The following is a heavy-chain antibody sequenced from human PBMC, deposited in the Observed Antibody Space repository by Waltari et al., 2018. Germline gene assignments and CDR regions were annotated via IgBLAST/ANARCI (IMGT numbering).Heavy chain of an antibody. CDR2: ISGVSTNI. D-gene: IGHD3-10*01. CDR3: ARENYYGSGTYPMDV. V-gene: IGHV3-48*02. J-gene: IGHJ6*04. CDR1: EFTFSSYR. Sequence: EVQLVESGGGLVQPGGSLRLSCAASEFTFSSYRMKWVRQAPGKGVGWFLYISGVSTNIYYADSVKVRFTIARDNAKNSLYLQMNSLRDEDTAVYYCARENYYGSGTYPMDVWGKGTTVTVSS.